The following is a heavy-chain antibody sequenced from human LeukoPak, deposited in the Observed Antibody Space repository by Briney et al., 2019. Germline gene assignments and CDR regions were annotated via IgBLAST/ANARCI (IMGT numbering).Heavy chain of an antibody. CDR3: AREPSGSGLDY. Sequence: GASVKVSCKASGYTFTGYSMHWVRQAPGQGLEWMGWINPNSGGTNYAQKFQGWVTMTRDTSISTAYMELSRLRSDDTAVYYCAREPSGSGLDYWGQGTLVTVSS. J-gene: IGHJ4*02. CDR1: GYTFTGYS. D-gene: IGHD3-22*01. CDR2: INPNSGGT. V-gene: IGHV1-2*04.